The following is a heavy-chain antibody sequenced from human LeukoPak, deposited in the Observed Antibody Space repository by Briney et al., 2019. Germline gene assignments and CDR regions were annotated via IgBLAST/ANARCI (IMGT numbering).Heavy chain of an antibody. CDR2: IYYSATT. CDR3: ARGVPFDP. CDR1: GGSITHYY. V-gene: IGHV4-59*01. J-gene: IGHJ5*02. D-gene: IGHD4/OR15-4a*01. Sequence: SETLSLTCTVSGGSITHYYWGWIRQPPGKGLEWIGYIYYSATTNYNPSLKSRVTISIDASKNQFSLNLTSLTAADTAVYYCARGVPFDPWGQGTQVTVSS.